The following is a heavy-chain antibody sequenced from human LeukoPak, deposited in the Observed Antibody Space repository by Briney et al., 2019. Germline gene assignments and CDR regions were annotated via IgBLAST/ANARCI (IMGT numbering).Heavy chain of an antibody. J-gene: IGHJ4*02. Sequence: KPSETLSLTCAVYGGSFSGYYWSWIRQPPGKGLEWIGEINHSGSTNYNPSLKSRVTISVDTSKNQFSLKLSSVTAADTAVYYCMGADYGGHWGQGTLVTVSS. D-gene: IGHD4-17*01. CDR1: GGSFSGYY. V-gene: IGHV4-34*01. CDR2: INHSGST. CDR3: MGADYGGH.